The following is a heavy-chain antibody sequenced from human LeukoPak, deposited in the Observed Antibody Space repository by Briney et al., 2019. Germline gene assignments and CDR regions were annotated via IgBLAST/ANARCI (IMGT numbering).Heavy chain of an antibody. Sequence: GGALRLSCAASGFTFSDYYMSWIRQAPGKGLGWVLYISSSGSTIYYADSVEGRFTISRDNAKNSLYLQMNSLRAEDTAVYYCAREAPFGGSYHLDYWGQGTLVTVSS. CDR3: AREAPFGGSYHLDY. D-gene: IGHD1-26*01. CDR1: GFTFSDYY. J-gene: IGHJ4*02. CDR2: ISSSGSTI. V-gene: IGHV3-11*01.